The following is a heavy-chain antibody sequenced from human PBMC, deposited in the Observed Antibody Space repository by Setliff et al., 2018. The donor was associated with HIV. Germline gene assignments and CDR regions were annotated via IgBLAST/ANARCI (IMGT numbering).Heavy chain of an antibody. J-gene: IGHJ6*02. CDR2: IYHSRTT. D-gene: IGHD3-3*01. Sequence: SETLSLTCTVSGYPISSGYYWGWIRQPPGKGLEWIGSIYHSRTTYYNPSLKSRVTISVDTSKNQFSLKLSSATAADTAVYYCARRLQFLEFLHGVGGLDVWGQGTTVTVSS. V-gene: IGHV4-38-2*02. CDR1: GYPISSGYY. CDR3: ARRLQFLEFLHGVGGLDV.